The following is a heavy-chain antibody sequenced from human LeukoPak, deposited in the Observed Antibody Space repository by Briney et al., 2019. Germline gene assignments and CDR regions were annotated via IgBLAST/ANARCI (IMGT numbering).Heavy chain of an antibody. CDR2: IYYSGST. V-gene: IGHV4-30-4*02. Sequence: SETLSLTCTVSGGSISSGDYYWSWIREPPGKGLEWIGYIYYSGSTYYNPSLKSRVTTSVDTSKNQFSLKLSSVTAADTAVYYCARAPHSYGTPYYFDYWGQGTLVTVSS. D-gene: IGHD5-18*01. CDR1: GGSISSGDYY. J-gene: IGHJ4*02. CDR3: ARAPHSYGTPYYFDY.